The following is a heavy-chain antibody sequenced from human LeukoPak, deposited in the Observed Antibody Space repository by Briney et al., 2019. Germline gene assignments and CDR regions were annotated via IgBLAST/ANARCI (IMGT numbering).Heavy chain of an antibody. CDR3: ARDRGYSDY. CDR2: IWYDGSNK. V-gene: IGHV3-33*01. Sequence: GGSLRLSCAASGFTFSSYGMHWVRQAPGKGLEWVAVIWYDGSNKYYADSVQGRVTISRDNSKNTLYLQMNGLRAEDTAVYYCARDRGYSDYWGQGTLVTVSS. CDR1: GFTFSSYG. J-gene: IGHJ4*02.